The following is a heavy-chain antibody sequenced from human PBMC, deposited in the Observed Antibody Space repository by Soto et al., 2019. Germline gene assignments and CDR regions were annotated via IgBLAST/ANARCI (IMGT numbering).Heavy chain of an antibody. CDR1: GYTFTSYY. Sequence: RASVKVSCKASGYTFTSYYIHWVRQAPGQGLEWMGKMDPSGGSATYAQKFQGRVSMTSDASTSTVFMEVSSLRSDDTAVYFCARVSNPYYSGYHDEYLDYWGQGTQVTVSS. CDR3: ARVSNPYYSGYHDEYLDY. D-gene: IGHD5-12*01. V-gene: IGHV1-46*01. J-gene: IGHJ4*02. CDR2: MDPSGGSA.